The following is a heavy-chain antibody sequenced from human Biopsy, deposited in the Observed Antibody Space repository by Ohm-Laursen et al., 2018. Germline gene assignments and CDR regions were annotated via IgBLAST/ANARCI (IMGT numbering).Heavy chain of an antibody. CDR1: GFGVNTYG. D-gene: IGHD4-17*01. V-gene: IGHV3-30*18. CDR2: ISSDKTKE. CDR3: AKPTTRYGDYIHCFSYYGLDV. J-gene: IGHJ6*02. Sequence: SLRLSCAASGFGVNTYGMHWVRQAPGKGLEWVSVISSDKTKELYADSVKGRFTISRDNSKNTLYLQMTSLRPEDTAVYYCAKPTTRYGDYIHCFSYYGLDVWGQGTTVTVSS.